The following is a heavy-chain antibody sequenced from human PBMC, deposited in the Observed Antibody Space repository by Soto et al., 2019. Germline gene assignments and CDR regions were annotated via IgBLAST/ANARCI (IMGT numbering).Heavy chain of an antibody. CDR2: IWFDGSDK. D-gene: IGHD2-21*01. J-gene: IGHJ4*02. CDR3: ARHIGVWPGSYIDY. Sequence: GGSLRLSCAASGFTFGGYAMHWVRQAPGKGLEWVAVIWFDGSDKYEGDSVEGRFTISRDNSRNTVYLQMNSLRAEDTAIYYCARHIGVWPGSYIDYWGQGTPVTVSS. V-gene: IGHV3-33*01. CDR1: GFTFGGYA.